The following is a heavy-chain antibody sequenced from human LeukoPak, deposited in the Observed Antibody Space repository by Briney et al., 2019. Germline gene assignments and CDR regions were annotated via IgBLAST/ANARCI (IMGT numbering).Heavy chain of an antibody. Sequence: ASVKVSCKASGYTFTGYYMHWVRQAPGQGLEWMGWINPNSGGTNYAQKFQGGVTRTRDTSISTAYMELSRLRSDDTAVYYCARTYYDFWSGYYGLDYWGQGTLVTVSS. J-gene: IGHJ4*02. CDR3: ARTYYDFWSGYYGLDY. V-gene: IGHV1-2*02. CDR2: INPNSGGT. CDR1: GYTFTGYY. D-gene: IGHD3-3*01.